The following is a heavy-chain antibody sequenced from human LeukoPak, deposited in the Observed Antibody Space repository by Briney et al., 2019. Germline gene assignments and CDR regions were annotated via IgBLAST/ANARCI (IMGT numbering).Heavy chain of an antibody. J-gene: IGHJ6*04. CDR3: AELGITMIGGV. CDR2: IRSSSSTI. V-gene: IGHV3-48*01. CDR1: GFTFSSYS. Sequence: GGSLRLSCAASGFTFSSYSMNWVRQAPGKGLEWVSYIRSSSSTIFYADSVKGRFTISRDNAKNSLSLQMTSLRPEDTAVYYCAELGITMIGGVWGKGTTVTISS. D-gene: IGHD3-10*02.